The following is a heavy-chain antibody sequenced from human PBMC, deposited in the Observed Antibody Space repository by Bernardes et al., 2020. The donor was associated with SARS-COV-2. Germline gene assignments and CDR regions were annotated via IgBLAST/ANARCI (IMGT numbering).Heavy chain of an antibody. CDR2: IHYSGST. V-gene: IGHV4-59*01. CDR1: GASINNYY. J-gene: IGHJ3*02. D-gene: IGHD2-15*01. Sequence: SETLSLTCTVSGASINNYYWSWIRQPPGKGLEWIGYIHYSGSTNYSPSLRSRVTMSLDTSKNQFSLELSSVTAADTAVYYCARDRVDDAFDIWGQGTMVTVSS. CDR3: ARDRVDDAFDI.